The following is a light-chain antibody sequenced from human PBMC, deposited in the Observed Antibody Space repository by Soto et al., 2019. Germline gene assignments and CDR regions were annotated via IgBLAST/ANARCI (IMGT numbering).Light chain of an antibody. CDR3: QQNNKWPPVT. V-gene: IGKV3-15*01. J-gene: IGKJ4*01. CDR2: GAS. Sequence: EVVMTQSPATVSVFPGEGVTLSCRASQTISTDLAWYQQKPGQALRLLFYGASTRATGVPDRFSGGGSGTEFTLTISSLQSEDFAFYYCQQNNKWPPVTFGGGTKVEIK. CDR1: QTISTD.